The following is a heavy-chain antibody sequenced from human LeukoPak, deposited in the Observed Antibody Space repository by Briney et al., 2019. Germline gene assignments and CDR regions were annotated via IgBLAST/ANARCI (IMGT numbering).Heavy chain of an antibody. V-gene: IGHV1-2*02. CDR1: GYTFTGYY. J-gene: IGHJ4*02. D-gene: IGHD2-2*01. Sequence: GASVKVSCKASGYTFTGYYMHWVRQAPGQGLEWMGWINPNSGGTNYAQKFQGRVTMTRDTSISTAYMELSRLRSDDTAVYYCARKAPAAQYYFDYWGQGTLVTVSS. CDR2: INPNSGGT. CDR3: ARKAPAAQYYFDY.